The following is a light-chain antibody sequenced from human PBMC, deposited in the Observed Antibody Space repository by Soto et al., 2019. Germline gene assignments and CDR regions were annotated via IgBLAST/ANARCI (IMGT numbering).Light chain of an antibody. Sequence: DIVLPQSPVSLNGHLGERATINCKSSQIVWCNNNNYLAWFQQKPGQPPRLVIYWASTRGSGVPDRFSGSGSGTDFTLTISNVEAEDVAIYYCQQYHSARITFGQGTRLEIK. CDR1: QIVWCNNNNY. CDR3: QQYHSARIT. J-gene: IGKJ5*01. CDR2: WAS. V-gene: IGKV4-1*01.